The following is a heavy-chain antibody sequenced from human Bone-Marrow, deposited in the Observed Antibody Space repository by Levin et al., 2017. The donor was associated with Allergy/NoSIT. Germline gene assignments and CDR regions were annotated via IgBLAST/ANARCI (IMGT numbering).Heavy chain of an antibody. J-gene: IGHJ4*02. CDR2: IYYSGST. CDR1: GGSISSYY. Sequence: SETLSLTCTVSGGSISSYYWSWIRQPPGKGLEWIGYIYYSGSTNYNPSLKSRVTISVDTSKNQFSLKLSSVTAADTAVYYCAREYCGGDCYDRPFDYWGQGTLVTVSS. D-gene: IGHD2-21*02. CDR3: AREYCGGDCYDRPFDY. V-gene: IGHV4-59*01.